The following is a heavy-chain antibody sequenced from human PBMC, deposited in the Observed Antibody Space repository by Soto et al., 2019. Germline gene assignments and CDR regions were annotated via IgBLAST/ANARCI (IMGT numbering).Heavy chain of an antibody. CDR2: ISAYNGNT. Sequence: SVKVSCKASGYTFTSYGISWVRQAPGQGLEWMGWISAYNGNTNYAQKLQGRVTMTTDTSTSTAYMELRSLRSDDTAVYYCAGGAVAFGDKHDAFEIWGQGKIVTV. CDR1: GYTFTSYG. J-gene: IGHJ3*02. CDR3: AGGAVAFGDKHDAFEI. D-gene: IGHD3-16*01. V-gene: IGHV1-18*01.